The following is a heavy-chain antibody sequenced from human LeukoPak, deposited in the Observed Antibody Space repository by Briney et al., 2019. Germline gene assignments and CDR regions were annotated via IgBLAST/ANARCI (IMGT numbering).Heavy chain of an antibody. CDR2: TYSDSST. D-gene: IGHD2-21*02. CDR1: GFTFSAYA. Sequence: GVSLRLSCTASGFTFSAYAMHWVRQAPGKGLEWVSITYSDSSTNYADSVKGRFTISRDTSQNTLSLQMNSLRAEDTAVYYCVRKNRDFNAAFDIWGQGTVVTVSS. CDR3: VRKNRDFNAAFDI. V-gene: IGHV3-NL1*01. J-gene: IGHJ3*02.